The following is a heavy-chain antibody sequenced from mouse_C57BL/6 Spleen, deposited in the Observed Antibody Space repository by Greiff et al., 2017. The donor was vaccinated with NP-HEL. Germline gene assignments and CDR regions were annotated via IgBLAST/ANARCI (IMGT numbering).Heavy chain of an antibody. CDR3: VREGDYYGSSHYFDY. Sequence: EVQLVESGGGLVQPKGSLKLSCAASGFSFNTYAMNWVRQAPGKSLEWVARIRSKSNNYATYYADSVKDRFTISRDDSESMLYLQMNNLKTEDTAMYYCVREGDYYGSSHYFDYWGQSTTLTVSS. J-gene: IGHJ2*01. V-gene: IGHV10-1*01. CDR2: IRSKSNNYAT. D-gene: IGHD1-1*01. CDR1: GFSFNTYA.